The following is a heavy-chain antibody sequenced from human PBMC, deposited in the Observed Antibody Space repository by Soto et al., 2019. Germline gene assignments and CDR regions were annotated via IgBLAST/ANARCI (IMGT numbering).Heavy chain of an antibody. J-gene: IGHJ4*02. CDR3: ATSQSEYFDRSSAFHY. V-gene: IGHV3-23*01. CDR1: RFTFSNYA. D-gene: IGHD3-9*01. Sequence: GGSLRLSCGVSRFTFSNYAMTWVRQAPGKGLEWVSAISATGASTHYTDSVKGRFTISRDNSQNTLSLQTNTLRAEDTAVYYCATSQSEYFDRSSAFHYWGQGTLVTVSS. CDR2: ISATGAST.